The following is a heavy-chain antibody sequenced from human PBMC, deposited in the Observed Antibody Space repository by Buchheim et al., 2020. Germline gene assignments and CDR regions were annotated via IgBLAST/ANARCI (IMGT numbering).Heavy chain of an antibody. CDR2: IYYSGST. CDR3: AREVRPNDFWSGYYNRWFDP. V-gene: IGHV4-59*01. D-gene: IGHD3-3*01. CDR1: GGSISSYY. J-gene: IGHJ5*02. Sequence: QVQLQESGPGLVKPSETLSLTCTVSGGSISSYYWSWIRQPPGKGLEWIGYIYYSGSTNYNPSLKSRVTISVDTSKNQFSLKLSSVTAADTAVYYCAREVRPNDFWSGYYNRWFDPWGQGTL.